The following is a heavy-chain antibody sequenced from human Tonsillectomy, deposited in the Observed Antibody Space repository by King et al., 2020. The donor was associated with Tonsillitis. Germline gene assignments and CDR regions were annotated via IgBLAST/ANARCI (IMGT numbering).Heavy chain of an antibody. CDR2: INQDGSDT. V-gene: IGHV3-7*01. J-gene: IGHJ6*02. Sequence: VQLVESGGGLVQPGGSLRLSCAASGFTFSSCWMSWVRQAPGKGLEWVANINQDGSDTYYVYSMKGRLTISRDNAKNSLYLQVNSLRAEDTAVYYCASEFWGRDGYHWRDCYGLDVWGQGTTVTVSS. CDR1: GFTFSSCW. CDR3: ASEFWGRDGYHWRDCYGLDV. D-gene: IGHD5-24*01.